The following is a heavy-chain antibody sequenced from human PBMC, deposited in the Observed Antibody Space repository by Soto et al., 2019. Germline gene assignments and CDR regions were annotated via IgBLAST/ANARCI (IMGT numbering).Heavy chain of an antibody. D-gene: IGHD1-1*01. CDR1: GFTFSDYY. V-gene: IGHV3-11*06. CDR2: ISSSSSIYT. Sequence: PGGSLRLSCVASGFTFSDYYMSWIRQAPGKGLKWVSFISSSSSIYTAYADSVKGRFTITTDNAKNSLYLQMTGLIAEDTAVYYCARASRNLDYWGQGTLVTVSS. CDR3: ARASRNLDY. J-gene: IGHJ4*02.